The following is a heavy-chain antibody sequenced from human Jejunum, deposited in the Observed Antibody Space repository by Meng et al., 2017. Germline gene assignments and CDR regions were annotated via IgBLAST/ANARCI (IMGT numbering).Heavy chain of an antibody. D-gene: IGHD6-13*01. J-gene: IGHJ4*02. CDR3: ARYLPGQQLGTNQYYFDH. Sequence: LRLQEWGPGLVKPSETLSLTCTVSGGSVSSDTYHWGWIRQTPGKALEWIGTIYYTGSAYYNPSLKSRVTISVDTSKNQFPLRVSSVTAADTAIYYCARYLPGQQLGTNQYYFDHWGQGMLVTVSS. V-gene: IGHV4-39*06. CDR1: GGSVSSDTYH. CDR2: IYYTGSA.